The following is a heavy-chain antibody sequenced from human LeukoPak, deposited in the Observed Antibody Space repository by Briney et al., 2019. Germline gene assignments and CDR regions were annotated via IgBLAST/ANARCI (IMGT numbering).Heavy chain of an antibody. Sequence: SVKVSCKASGGXFSHYAISWVRQAPGQGLEWMGWIMPILDITHYAQKFQGRVTISADESTSTAYMELSSLRSEDTAVYYCASRDAHSTGYSPFDYWGQGTLVTVSS. D-gene: IGHD3-9*01. J-gene: IGHJ4*02. CDR1: GGXFSHYA. CDR2: IMPILDIT. V-gene: IGHV1-69*10. CDR3: ASRDAHSTGYSPFDY.